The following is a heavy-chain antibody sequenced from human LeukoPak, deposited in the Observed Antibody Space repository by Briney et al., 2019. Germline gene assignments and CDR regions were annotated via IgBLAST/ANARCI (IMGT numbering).Heavy chain of an antibody. J-gene: IGHJ5*02. CDR1: GGSISSGDYY. Sequence: PSETLSLTCTVSGGSISSGDYYWSWIRQPPGKGLEWIGYIYYSGSTYYNPSLKSRVTISVDTSKNQFSLKLSSVTPADTAVYYCARLVYSSGWYWFDPWGQGTLLTVSS. CDR2: IYYSGST. D-gene: IGHD6-19*01. V-gene: IGHV4-30-4*01. CDR3: ARLVYSSGWYWFDP.